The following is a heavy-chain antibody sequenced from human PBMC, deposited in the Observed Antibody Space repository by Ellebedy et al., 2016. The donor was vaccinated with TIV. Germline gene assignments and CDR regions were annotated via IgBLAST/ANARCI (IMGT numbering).Heavy chain of an antibody. CDR2: ISWNSGSI. Sequence: GGSLRLXXAASGFTFEDFVMHWVRQAPGKGLEWVSGISWNSGSIDYADSVKGRFTISRHNANNSLYLQMNSLRPEDTALYYCARSYLYDYFDAWGQGALVTVSS. D-gene: IGHD2-2*02. V-gene: IGHV3-9*01. CDR1: GFTFEDFV. J-gene: IGHJ4*02. CDR3: ARSYLYDYFDA.